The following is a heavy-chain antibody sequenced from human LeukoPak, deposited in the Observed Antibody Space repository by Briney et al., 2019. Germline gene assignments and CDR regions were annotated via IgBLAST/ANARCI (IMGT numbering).Heavy chain of an antibody. J-gene: IGHJ5*02. CDR2: IHYSGNT. D-gene: IGHD1-26*01. CDR3: ARDREGATGSWFDP. CDR1: GGSVSSYY. Sequence: SETLSLTCTVSGGSVSSYYWSWIRQPPGKGLEWIGYIHYSGNTNYNPSLKSRVTISVDTSKNQFSPKLSSVTAADTAVYYCARDREGATGSWFDPWGQGTLVTVSS. V-gene: IGHV4-59*02.